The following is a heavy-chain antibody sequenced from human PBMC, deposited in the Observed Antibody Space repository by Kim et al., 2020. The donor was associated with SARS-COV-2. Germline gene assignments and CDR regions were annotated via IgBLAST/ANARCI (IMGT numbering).Heavy chain of an antibody. V-gene: IGHV3-73*01. CDR3: TRIPATTLAFWDAFDI. Sequence: SVKGRFTISREDSKNTAYIEMNGLKTEDTAVYYCTRIPATTLAFWDAFDIWGQGTMVTVSS. J-gene: IGHJ3*02. D-gene: IGHD1-1*01.